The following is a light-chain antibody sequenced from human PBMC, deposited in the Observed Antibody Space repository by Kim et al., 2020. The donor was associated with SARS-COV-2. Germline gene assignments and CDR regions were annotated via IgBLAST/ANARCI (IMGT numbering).Light chain of an antibody. CDR1: QSLSGSH. CDR3: QQYATSPS. V-gene: IGKV3-20*01. CDR2: EAS. Sequence: PGERATLSCRTSQSLSGSHIAWYQQKPGQAPRLVIYEASIRASGVPDRFSGRGSGTDFSLTISRLEPEDVAVYYCQQYATSPSFGQGTKVDIK. J-gene: IGKJ1*01.